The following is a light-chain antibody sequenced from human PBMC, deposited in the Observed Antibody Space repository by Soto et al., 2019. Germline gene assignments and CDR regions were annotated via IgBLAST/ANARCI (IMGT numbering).Light chain of an antibody. CDR3: QQHNQWPIT. Sequence: EVVMTQSPATLSVSPGERATLSCRASETVNSNLAWYQQKPGQAPRLLIYTISIRATGIPARFSGSGSGTDFTLTISSLQSEDSAVYYCQQHNQWPITFGQGTRLEIK. CDR1: ETVNSN. CDR2: TIS. V-gene: IGKV3-15*01. J-gene: IGKJ5*01.